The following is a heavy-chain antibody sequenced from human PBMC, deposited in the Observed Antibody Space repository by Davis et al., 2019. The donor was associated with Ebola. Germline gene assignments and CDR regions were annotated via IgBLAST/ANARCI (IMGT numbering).Heavy chain of an antibody. J-gene: IGHJ6*02. V-gene: IGHV4-34*01. Sequence: MPSETLALTCAVYCGSFSGYYWSWIRQPPGKGLEWIGEINHSGSTNYNPSLKSRVTISVDTSKNQFSLKLSSVTAADTAVYYCARGSRLLLRRGYYYYGMDVWGQGTTVTVSS. CDR2: INHSGST. D-gene: IGHD3-22*01. CDR1: CGSFSGYY. CDR3: ARGSRLLLRRGYYYYGMDV.